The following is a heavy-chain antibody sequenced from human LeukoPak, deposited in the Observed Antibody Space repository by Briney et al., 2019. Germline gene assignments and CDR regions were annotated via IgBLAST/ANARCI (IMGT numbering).Heavy chain of an antibody. CDR3: ARDLDYYDSSGSGWFDP. D-gene: IGHD3-22*01. J-gene: IGHJ5*02. CDR2: ISTYNGNT. Sequence: GASVKVSCKASGYSFSRYGISWVRQAPGQGLEWMGWISTYNGNTNYAQKFQGRVTMTTDTSTNTAYMELRSLRSGDTAVYYCARDLDYYDSSGSGWFDPWGQGTLVTVSS. CDR1: GYSFSRYG. V-gene: IGHV1-18*01.